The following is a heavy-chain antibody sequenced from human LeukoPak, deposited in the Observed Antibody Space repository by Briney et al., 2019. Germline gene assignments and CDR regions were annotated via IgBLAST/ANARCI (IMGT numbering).Heavy chain of an antibody. CDR3: ARGPTNWPRAYYFDY. Sequence: SETLSLTCAVYGGSFSGYYWSWIHQPPGKGLEWIGEINHSGSTNYNPSLKSRVTISVDTSKNQFSLKLSSVTAADTAVYYCARGPTNWPRAYYFDYWGQGTLVTVSS. V-gene: IGHV4-34*01. J-gene: IGHJ4*02. CDR2: INHSGST. D-gene: IGHD1-1*01. CDR1: GGSFSGYY.